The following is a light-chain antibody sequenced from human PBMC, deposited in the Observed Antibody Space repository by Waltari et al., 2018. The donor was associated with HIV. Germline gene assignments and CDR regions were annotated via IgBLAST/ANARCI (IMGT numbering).Light chain of an antibody. V-gene: IGLV1-47*01. Sequence: QSVLTQPPSASGTPGQRVTISCSGSSSNIGSNYGYWYQQLPGTAPKLLIYRNNQRHSGVPDRFSGSKSGTSASLAISGLRSEDEADYYCAAWDDSLSGLVFGGGTKVTVL. CDR1: SSNIGSNY. CDR2: RNN. CDR3: AAWDDSLSGLV. J-gene: IGLJ3*02.